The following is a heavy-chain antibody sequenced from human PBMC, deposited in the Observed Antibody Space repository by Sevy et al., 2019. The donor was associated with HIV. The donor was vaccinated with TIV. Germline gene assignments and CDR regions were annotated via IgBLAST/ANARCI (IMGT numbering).Heavy chain of an antibody. Sequence: GGSLRLSCEASGFPFTNAWMSWVRQAPGKGLEWVGRIKRKTDGATTDYAAPVKGRFTISRDDSKNTLYLQMNSLKTEDTAVYYCTTRNPLRYFDWHAFDIWGQGTMVTVSS. CDR3: TTRNPLRYFDWHAFDI. D-gene: IGHD3-9*01. CDR1: GFPFTNAW. V-gene: IGHV3-15*01. CDR2: IKRKTDGATT. J-gene: IGHJ3*02.